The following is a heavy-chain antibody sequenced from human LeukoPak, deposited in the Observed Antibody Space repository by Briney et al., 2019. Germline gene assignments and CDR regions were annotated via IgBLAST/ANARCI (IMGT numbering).Heavy chain of an antibody. CDR3: ARDGHRMYYYESSVYRFDY. D-gene: IGHD3-22*01. CDR1: GYTFTGYY. V-gene: IGHV1-2*02. CDR2: INPNSGGT. J-gene: IGHJ4*02. Sequence: ASVKVSCKASGYTFTGYYMHWVRQAPGQGLEWMGWINPNSGGTNYEQKFQGRVTMTRDTSISTAYMELSSLRSDDTAVYYCARDGHRMYYYESSVYRFDYWGQGTLVTVSS.